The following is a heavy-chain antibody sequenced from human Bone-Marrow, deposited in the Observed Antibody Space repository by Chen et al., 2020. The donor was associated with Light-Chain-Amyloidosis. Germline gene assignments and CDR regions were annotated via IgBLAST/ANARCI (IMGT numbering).Heavy chain of an antibody. V-gene: IGHV3-15*01. D-gene: IGHD6-13*01. Sequence: EVQLVESGGGLVKPGGSLRLSCAASGFTFSNAWMSWVRQAPGKGLEWVGRNKSKTDGGTTDYAAPVKGRFTISRDDSKNTLYLQMNSLKTEDTAVYYCTTGSGGRMPTGYSSSWFDYWGQGTLVTVSS. J-gene: IGHJ4*02. CDR3: TTGSGGRMPTGYSSSWFDY. CDR1: GFTFSNAW. CDR2: NKSKTDGGTT.